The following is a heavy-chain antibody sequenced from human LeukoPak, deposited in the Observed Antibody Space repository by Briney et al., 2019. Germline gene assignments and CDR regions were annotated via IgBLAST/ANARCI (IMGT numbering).Heavy chain of an antibody. V-gene: IGHV1-2*02. CDR3: ARASGERWQRYFDY. Sequence: GASVKVSCKASGYTFTGYYMHWVRQAPGQGLEWMGWINPNSGGTNYAQKFQGRVTMTRDTSISTAYMELSRLRSDDTAVYYCARASGERWQRYFDYWGQGTLVTVSS. CDR1: GYTFTGYY. J-gene: IGHJ4*02. D-gene: IGHD4-23*01. CDR2: INPNSGGT.